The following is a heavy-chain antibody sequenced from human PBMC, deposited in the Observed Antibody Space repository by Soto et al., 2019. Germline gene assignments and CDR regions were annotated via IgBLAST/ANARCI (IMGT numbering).Heavy chain of an antibody. J-gene: IGHJ4*01. CDR3: AKVIAVAGDLDY. D-gene: IGHD6-19*01. CDR2: ISSDGQTK. CDR1: GFSFSTFG. V-gene: IGHV3-30*18. Sequence: QVRLVDSGGGVVQPGRSLRLSCVASGFSFSTFGIHWVRQAPGKGLEWVGVISSDGQTKYYADSVKGRFTISRDNSKNPLYLQMDSLTPVDTTVYYCAKVIAVAGDLDYWCHGTLVTFSS.